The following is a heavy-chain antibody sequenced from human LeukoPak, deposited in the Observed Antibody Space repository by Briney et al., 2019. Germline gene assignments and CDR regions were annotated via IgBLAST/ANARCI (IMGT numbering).Heavy chain of an antibody. J-gene: IGHJ4*02. Sequence: SETLSLTCTVSGGSISSYYWSWIRQPPGKGLDWIGYTYYTGSTKYNPSLNSRVTISVDTSKNQFSLELRSVTAADTAVYYCTRVEVHGQSDYWGQGTLVTVSS. CDR1: GGSISSYY. D-gene: IGHD1-1*01. CDR3: TRVEVHGQSDY. V-gene: IGHV4-59*01. CDR2: TYYTGST.